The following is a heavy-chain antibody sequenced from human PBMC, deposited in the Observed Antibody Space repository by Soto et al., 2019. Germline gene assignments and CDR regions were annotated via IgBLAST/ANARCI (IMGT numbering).Heavy chain of an antibody. J-gene: IGHJ6*02. CDR3: ARGLLYFYGMGV. CDR1: GFTFSSHW. Sequence: EVQLVESGGGLVQPGGSLRLSCAASGFTFSSHWMHWVRQAPGKGLVWVSRINNAGSTTDYADSVKGRYTISRDNAKNTLYLQMNSLRAEDTGVYYCARGLLYFYGMGVWGQGTTVTVSS. CDR2: INNAGSTT. V-gene: IGHV3-74*01. D-gene: IGHD2-8*01.